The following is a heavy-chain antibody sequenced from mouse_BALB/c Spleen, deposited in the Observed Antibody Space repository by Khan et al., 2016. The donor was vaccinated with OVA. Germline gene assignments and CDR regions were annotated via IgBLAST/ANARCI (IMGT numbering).Heavy chain of an antibody. CDR3: ARPPYFSYTLDY. D-gene: IGHD2-10*01. J-gene: IGHJ4*01. V-gene: IGHV9-3-1*01. CDR1: GYTFTSYG. CDR2: INTYTGEP. Sequence: QIQLVQSGPELKKPGETVTISCKASGYTFTSYGMNWVKQSPGKALKWMGWINTYTGEPTYADDFKGRFAFSLETSASTAYLQINNLKNEDTATYFCARPPYFSYTLDYWGQGTSGTGSS.